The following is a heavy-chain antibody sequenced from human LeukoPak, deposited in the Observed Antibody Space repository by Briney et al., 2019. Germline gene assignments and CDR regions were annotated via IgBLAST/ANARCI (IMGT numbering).Heavy chain of an antibody. V-gene: IGHV3-53*01. D-gene: IGHD5-12*01. J-gene: IGHJ4*02. CDR2: IGGSNGIT. CDR3: ARNENSGWGYFDY. Sequence: GGSLRLSCAASGFTVSSNYMSWVRQAPGKGLGWVSVIGGSNGITFYVGSVKGRFTISRDNSKDTLYLQMNSLRAEDTAVYYCARNENSGWGYFDYWGQGTLVTVSS. CDR1: GFTVSSNY.